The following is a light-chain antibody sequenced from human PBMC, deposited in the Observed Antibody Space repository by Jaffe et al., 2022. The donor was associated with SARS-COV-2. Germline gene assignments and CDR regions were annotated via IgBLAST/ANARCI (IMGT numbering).Light chain of an antibody. V-gene: IGLV3-1*01. Sequence: YELTQPPSESVSPGQTATITCSGDKLETKYVCWYQQKAGQSPVMLIYQNNKRPSGIPERFAGSNSGTTATLTISGTQAMDEADYYCQAWDSNTAVVFGGGTKLTVL. CDR1: KLETKY. CDR3: QAWDSNTAVV. J-gene: IGLJ2*01. CDR2: QNN.